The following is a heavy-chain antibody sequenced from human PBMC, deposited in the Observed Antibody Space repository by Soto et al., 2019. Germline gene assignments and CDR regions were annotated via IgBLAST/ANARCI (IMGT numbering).Heavy chain of an antibody. V-gene: IGHV4-59*01. Sequence: SETLSLTCTVSGGSISSYYWSWIRQPPGKGLEWIGYIYYSGSTNYNPSLKSRVTISVDTSKNQFSLKLSSVTAADTAVYYCARDIRGVGVGAFDYWGQGTLVTVSS. CDR3: ARDIRGVGVGAFDY. D-gene: IGHD1-26*01. CDR1: GGSISSYY. CDR2: IYYSGST. J-gene: IGHJ4*02.